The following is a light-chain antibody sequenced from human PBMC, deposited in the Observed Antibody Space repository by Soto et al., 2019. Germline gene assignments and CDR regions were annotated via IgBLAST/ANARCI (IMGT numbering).Light chain of an antibody. Sequence: EIVLTQSPVTLSLSPGERATLSCRASQDINNYLAWYQQKRGQAPRLLFYDASKRAIGIPARFSGSGSGTDFTLTISSLEPEDFAVYYCQQYGSSPYTFGLGTKLEIK. CDR2: DAS. CDR3: QQYGSSPYT. J-gene: IGKJ2*01. V-gene: IGKV3-11*01. CDR1: QDINNY.